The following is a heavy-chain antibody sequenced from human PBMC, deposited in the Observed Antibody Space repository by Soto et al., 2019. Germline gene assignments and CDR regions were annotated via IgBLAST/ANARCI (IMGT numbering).Heavy chain of an antibody. V-gene: IGHV3-33*01. CDR1: GFTFSTYG. CDR3: ARALYSSSSFFY. D-gene: IGHD6-6*01. CDR2: IWYDGSNK. J-gene: IGHJ4*02. Sequence: QVQLVESGGGVVQPGGSLRLSCAASGFTFSTYGMHWVRQAPGKGLEWVALIWYDGSNKHYGDSVKGRFTISRDNAKNTLYLQMNSLRVEDTAVYYCARALYSSSSFFYWGQGILVTVSS.